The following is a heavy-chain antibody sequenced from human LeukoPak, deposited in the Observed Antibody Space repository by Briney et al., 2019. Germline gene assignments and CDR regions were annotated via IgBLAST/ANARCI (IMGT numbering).Heavy chain of an antibody. J-gene: IGHJ2*01. CDR2: INTDGSTT. CDR1: GFTFSSYW. CDR3: ARDLGLRRMI. Sequence: PGGSLRLSCAASGFTFSSYWMHWVRQAPGKGLVWVSRINTDGSTTSYADSVKGRFTISRDNARNTLFLQMNSLRPEDTAVYYCARDLGLRRMIWGRGTLVVVSS. V-gene: IGHV3-74*01.